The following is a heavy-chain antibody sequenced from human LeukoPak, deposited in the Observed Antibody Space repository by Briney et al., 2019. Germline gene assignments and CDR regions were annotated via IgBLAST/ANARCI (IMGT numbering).Heavy chain of an antibody. CDR1: GYTFTNHG. D-gene: IGHD2-2*01. CDR2: ISGYNGNT. CDR3: AREYCSTTRCYMADY. J-gene: IGHJ4*02. V-gene: IGHV1-18*01. Sequence: ASVKVSCKASGYTFTNHGISWVRQAPGQGLEWMGWISGYNGNTNYAQKLQGRVTMTTDTSTSTAYMELRSLRSDDTAVYYCAREYCSTTRCYMADYWGQGTLVTVSS.